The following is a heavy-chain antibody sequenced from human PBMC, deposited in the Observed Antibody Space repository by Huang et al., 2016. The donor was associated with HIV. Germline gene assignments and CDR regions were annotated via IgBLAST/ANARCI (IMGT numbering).Heavy chain of an antibody. V-gene: IGHV3-49*05. D-gene: IGHD3-22*01. J-gene: IGHJ3*02. CDR2: IRSKAEDGTK. Sequence: EVQLVESGGGLVKPGRSLRLSCTGSGFTFGDYNMTWFRQDPWKGLEGVGLIRSKAEDGTKENAASMIGRFLISREDSKSIAYLQMNSLKTEDTAVYYCSRVPGYFDSSGYYWYAFDIWGQGTMVTVSS. CDR3: SRVPGYFDSSGYYWYAFDI. CDR1: GFTFGDYN.